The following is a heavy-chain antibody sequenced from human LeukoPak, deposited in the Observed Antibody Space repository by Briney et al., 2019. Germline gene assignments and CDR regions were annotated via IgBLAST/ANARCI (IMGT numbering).Heavy chain of an antibody. J-gene: IGHJ2*01. D-gene: IGHD1-1*01. Sequence: PSETLSLTCSVSGGAISGYYWSWIRRPAGKGLEWIGRIYYSGSTNYNPSLKSRVTMSVDTSKKQSSLTLSSMTAADTAVYYCARGPTSVEFRNWYFDLWGRGTLVTVSS. V-gene: IGHV4-4*07. CDR1: GGAISGYY. CDR3: ARGPTSVEFRNWYFDL. CDR2: IYYSGST.